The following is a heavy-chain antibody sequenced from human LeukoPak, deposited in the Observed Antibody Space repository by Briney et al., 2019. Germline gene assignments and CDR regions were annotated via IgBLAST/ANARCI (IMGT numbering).Heavy chain of an antibody. D-gene: IGHD6-19*01. Sequence: GGSLRLSCAASGFTFSSYSMNWVRQAPGKGLEWVSSISSSSSYIYYADSVKGRFTISRDNAKNSLYLQMNSLRAEDTAVYYCATRAVAGTGGVYWGQGTLVTVSS. CDR1: GFTFSSYS. V-gene: IGHV3-21*01. CDR3: ATRAVAGTGGVY. J-gene: IGHJ4*02. CDR2: ISSSSSYI.